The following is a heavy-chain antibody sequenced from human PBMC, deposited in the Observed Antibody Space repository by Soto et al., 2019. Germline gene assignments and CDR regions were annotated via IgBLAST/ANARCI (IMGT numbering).Heavy chain of an antibody. D-gene: IGHD2-15*01. CDR3: ARDRSGRPDIVVVVAATDLAY. Sequence: EVQLVESGGGLVQPGGSLRLSCAASGFTFSSYWMSWVRQAPGKGLEWVANIKQDGSEKYYVDSVKGRFTISRDNAKNSLYLEMNSLRAEDTAVYYCARDRSGRPDIVVVVAATDLAYWGQGTLVPVSS. CDR1: GFTFSSYW. CDR2: IKQDGSEK. V-gene: IGHV3-7*01. J-gene: IGHJ4*02.